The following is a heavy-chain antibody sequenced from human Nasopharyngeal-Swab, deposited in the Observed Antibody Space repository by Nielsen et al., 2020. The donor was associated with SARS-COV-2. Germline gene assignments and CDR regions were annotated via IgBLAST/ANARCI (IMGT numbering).Heavy chain of an antibody. CDR3: VKDRGAHSVVVVVAS. D-gene: IGHD2-15*01. Sequence: GESLKIACSASGFTFSSYTMQWVRQAPGKGLEHVSAISSNGGSTYYADSVKGRFTISRDNSKNTLNLQMSSLRAEDTAVYYCVKDRGAHSVVVVVASWGQGTLVTVSS. CDR1: GFTFSSYT. J-gene: IGHJ4*02. CDR2: ISSNGGST. V-gene: IGHV3-64D*06.